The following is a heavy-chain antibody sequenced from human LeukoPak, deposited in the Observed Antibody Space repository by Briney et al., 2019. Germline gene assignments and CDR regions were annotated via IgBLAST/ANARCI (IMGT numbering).Heavy chain of an antibody. J-gene: IGHJ4*02. Sequence: GASVKVSCKPSVYTFSNYDINWLRQATGQGLEWMGWMNPNSGNTGYAQKFQGRVTITRNTSTSTAYMELSGLRSEDTAVYYCARVGPADHFYFDSWGQGTLVTVSS. CDR2: MNPNSGNT. CDR1: VYTFSNYD. CDR3: ARVGPADHFYFDS. V-gene: IGHV1-8*01. D-gene: IGHD2-2*01.